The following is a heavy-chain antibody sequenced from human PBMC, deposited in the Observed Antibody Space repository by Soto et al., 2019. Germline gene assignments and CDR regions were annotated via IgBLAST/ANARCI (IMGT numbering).Heavy chain of an antibody. CDR1: GGSISTYY. CDR2: IYYSGST. Sequence: ETLSLTCTVSGGSISTYYWSWIRQPPGEGLEWIGHIYYSGSTNYNPSLKSRVTISVDTSKNQFSLKLSSVTAADTAVYYCACGSGSYNTLYYIGYWGQGTLVTVSS. V-gene: IGHV4-59*01. J-gene: IGHJ4*02. D-gene: IGHD3-10*01. CDR3: ACGSGSYNTLYYIGY.